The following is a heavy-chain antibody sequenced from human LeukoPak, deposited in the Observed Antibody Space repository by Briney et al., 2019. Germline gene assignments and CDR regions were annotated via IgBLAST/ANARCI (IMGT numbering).Heavy chain of an antibody. CDR2: IIPIFGTA. CDR3: ARDPGTVFDP. Sequence: GASVKVSCKASGGTFSSYAIGWVRQAPGQGLEWMGGIIPIFGTANYAQKFQGRVTITADESTSTAYMELSSLRPEDTAVYYCARDPGTVFDPWGQGTLITVSS. V-gene: IGHV1-69*13. CDR1: GGTFSSYA. D-gene: IGHD4-17*01. J-gene: IGHJ5*02.